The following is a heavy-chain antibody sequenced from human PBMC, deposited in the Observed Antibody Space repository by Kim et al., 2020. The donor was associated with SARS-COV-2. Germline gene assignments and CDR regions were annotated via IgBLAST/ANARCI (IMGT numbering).Heavy chain of an antibody. CDR3: ARGSRGYSSGWYPHY. D-gene: IGHD6-19*01. V-gene: IGHV4-59*09. J-gene: IGHJ4*02. Sequence: PSLKSRVTISVDTSKNQFSLKLSSVTAADTAVYYCARGSRGYSSGWYPHYWGQGTLVTVSS.